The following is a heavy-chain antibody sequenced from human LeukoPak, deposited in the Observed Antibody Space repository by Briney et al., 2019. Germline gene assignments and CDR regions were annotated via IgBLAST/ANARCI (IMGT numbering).Heavy chain of an antibody. J-gene: IGHJ4*02. D-gene: IGHD2-2*01. CDR3: AKGIVVVPAAIRD. V-gene: IGHV3-21*01. CDR1: GFTFSSYS. Sequence: GGSLRLSCAASGFTFSSYSMNWVRQAPGKGLEWVSSISSSSSYIYYADSVKGRFTISRDNAKNSLYLQMNSLRAEDTAVYYCAKGIVVVPAAIRDWGQGTLVTVSS. CDR2: ISSSSSYI.